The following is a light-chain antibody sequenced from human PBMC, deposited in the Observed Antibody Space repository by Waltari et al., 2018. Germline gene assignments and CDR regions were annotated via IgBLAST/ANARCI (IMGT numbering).Light chain of an antibody. CDR1: NS. CDR3: GTWDSSLSAGV. J-gene: IGLJ3*02. Sequence: QSVLTQPPSVSAAPGQKVTISGSGSNSKLLIYYNNKRTSGIPYRFSGSKSGTSATLGITGLQTGDEADYYCGTWDSSLSAGVFGGGTKLTVL. CDR2: YNN. V-gene: IGLV1-51*01.